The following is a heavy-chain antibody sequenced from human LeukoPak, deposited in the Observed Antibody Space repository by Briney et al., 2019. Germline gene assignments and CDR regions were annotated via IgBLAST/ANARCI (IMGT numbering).Heavy chain of an antibody. D-gene: IGHD6-25*01. CDR3: ASGLELDY. V-gene: IGHV3-23*01. Sequence: TGGSLRLSCAASGFMFSNYAMSWVRQAPGKGLEWVSAISGSGGSTYYADSVKGRFTISRDNSRNTLYLQMSSLRAEDTAVYYCASGLELDYWGQGTLVTVSS. CDR2: ISGSGGST. J-gene: IGHJ4*02. CDR1: GFMFSNYA.